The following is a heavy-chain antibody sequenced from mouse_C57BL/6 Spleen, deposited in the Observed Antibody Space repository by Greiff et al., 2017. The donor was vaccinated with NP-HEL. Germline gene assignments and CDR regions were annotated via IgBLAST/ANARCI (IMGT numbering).Heavy chain of an antibody. CDR1: GYSFTDYN. CDR2: INPNYGTT. V-gene: IGHV1-39*01. Sequence: EVQLQQSGPELVKPGASVKISCKASGYSFTDYNMNWVKQSNGKSLEWIGVINPNYGTTSYNQKFKGKATLTVDQSSSTAYMQLNSLTSEDSAVYYCASEGEGLLWYGLFAYWGQGTLVTVSA. CDR3: ASEGEGLLWYGLFAY. J-gene: IGHJ3*01. D-gene: IGHD2-10*01.